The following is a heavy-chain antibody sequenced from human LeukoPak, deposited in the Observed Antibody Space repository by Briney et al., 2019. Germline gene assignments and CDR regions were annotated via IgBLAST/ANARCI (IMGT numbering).Heavy chain of an antibody. D-gene: IGHD1-26*01. CDR2: ISYDGSNK. J-gene: IGHJ3*02. Sequence: PGGSLRLSCAASGFTFSSYAMHWVRQAPGKGLEWVAVISYDGSNKYYADSVKGRFTISRDNSKNTLYLQMNSLRAEDTAVYYCARDQGEWELLPNDAFDIWGQGTMVTVSS. CDR3: ARDQGEWELLPNDAFDI. V-gene: IGHV3-30-3*01. CDR1: GFTFSSYA.